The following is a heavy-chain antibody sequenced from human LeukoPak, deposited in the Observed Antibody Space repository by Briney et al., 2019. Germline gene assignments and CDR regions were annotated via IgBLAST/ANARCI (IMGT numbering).Heavy chain of an antibody. Sequence: PSQTLSLTCTVSGGSISSGGYYWSWIRQHPGKGLEWIGYIYYSGSTNYNPSLKSRVTISVDTSKNQFSLKLSSVTAADTAVYYCARGRRRYGDLIAGYYYYGMDVWGQGTTVTVSS. V-gene: IGHV4-31*03. J-gene: IGHJ6*02. D-gene: IGHD4-17*01. CDR3: ARGRRRYGDLIAGYYYYGMDV. CDR1: GGSISSGGYY. CDR2: IYYSGST.